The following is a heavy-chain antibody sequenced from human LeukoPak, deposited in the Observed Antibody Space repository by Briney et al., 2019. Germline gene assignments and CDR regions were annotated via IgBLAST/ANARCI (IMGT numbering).Heavy chain of an antibody. CDR3: ARGIPGGYEDFDY. CDR2: IRVSNGDT. Sequence: ASVKVSCKASGYTFINYGFSWVRQAPGQGLEWMGWIRVSNGDTNYAQKFQGRVTLTTDTSTSTVYMELRSLRSEDTAVYYCARGIPGGYEDFDYWGQGTLVTVSS. D-gene: IGHD5-12*01. J-gene: IGHJ4*02. CDR1: GYTFINYG. V-gene: IGHV1-18*01.